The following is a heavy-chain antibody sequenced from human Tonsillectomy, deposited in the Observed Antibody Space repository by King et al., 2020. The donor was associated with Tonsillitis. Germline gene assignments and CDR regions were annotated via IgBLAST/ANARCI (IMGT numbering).Heavy chain of an antibody. J-gene: IGHJ2*01. CDR2: IYSSGST. CDR3: ARESTVHLGGIIGHWYFDL. Sequence: VQLQESGPGLVKPSETLSLTCTVSGDSISSYYWSWIRQPAGKGLEWIGRIYSSGSTNYNPSLKSRVTISVDTSTNQFSLKLSSVTAADTAVYSCARESTVHLGGIIGHWYFDLWGRGTLVTVSS. CDR1: GDSISSYY. D-gene: IGHD3-10*01. V-gene: IGHV4-4*07.